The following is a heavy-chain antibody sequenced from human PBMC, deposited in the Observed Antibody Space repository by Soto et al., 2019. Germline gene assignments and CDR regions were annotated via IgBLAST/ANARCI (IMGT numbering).Heavy chain of an antibody. CDR3: ARDPPYYYDSSGYYGGWFDP. V-gene: IGHV4-4*07. J-gene: IGHJ5*02. D-gene: IGHD3-22*01. Sequence: PSETLSLTCTVSGGSISSYYWSWIRQPAGKGLEWIGRIYTSGSTNYNPSLKSRVTMSVDTSKNQFSLKLSSVTAADTAVYYCARDPPYYYDSSGYYGGWFDPWGQGTLVTV. CDR2: IYTSGST. CDR1: GGSISSYY.